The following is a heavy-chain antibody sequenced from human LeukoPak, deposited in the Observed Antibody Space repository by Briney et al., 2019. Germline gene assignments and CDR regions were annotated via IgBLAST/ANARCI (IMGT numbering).Heavy chain of an antibody. CDR1: GDSLTSNF. V-gene: IGHV4-59*08. CDR2: VFHSGTT. Sequence: SETLSLTCNVSGDSLTSNFWSWIRQTPGRGLEWIGYVFHSGTTNYSPSLKSRVTISLDTSKKQIYLRLASVTAADTALYYCARRMATVTDAFDIWGRGTMVSVSS. J-gene: IGHJ3*02. CDR3: ARRMATVTDAFDI. D-gene: IGHD5-24*01.